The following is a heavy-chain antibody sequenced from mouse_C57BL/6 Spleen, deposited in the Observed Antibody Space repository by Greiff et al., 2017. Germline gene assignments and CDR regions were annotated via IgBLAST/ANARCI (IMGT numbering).Heavy chain of an antibody. Sequence: VQLQQPGTELVKPGASVKLSCKASGYTFTSYWMHWVKQRPGQGLEWIGNINPSNGGTNYNEKFNSKATLTVDKSSSTAYMQLSSLTSEDSAVYYCASYYGSSYPWFAYWGQGTLVTVSA. V-gene: IGHV1-53*01. D-gene: IGHD1-1*01. CDR3: ASYYGSSYPWFAY. CDR1: GYTFTSYW. J-gene: IGHJ3*01. CDR2: INPSNGGT.